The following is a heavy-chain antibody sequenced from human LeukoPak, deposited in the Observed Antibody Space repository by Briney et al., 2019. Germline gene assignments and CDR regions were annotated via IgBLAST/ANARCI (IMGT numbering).Heavy chain of an antibody. V-gene: IGHV3-30*02. D-gene: IGHD4-17*01. CDR2: IRYDGSDK. CDR1: GFTFSSYG. CDR3: AKGRGSWHYGGFDY. Sequence: GGSLRLSCAASGFTFSSYGMHWVRQAPGKGLEWVAFIRYDGSDKYYADSVKGRFTISRDNSKNTLYLQMSSLRAEDTAVYYCAKGRGSWHYGGFDYWGQGILVTVSS. J-gene: IGHJ4*02.